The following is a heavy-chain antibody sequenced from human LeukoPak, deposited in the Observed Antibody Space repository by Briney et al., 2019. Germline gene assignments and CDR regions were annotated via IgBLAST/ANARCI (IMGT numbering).Heavy chain of an antibody. CDR2: ITAGGTTT. CDR3: AKLYGDYKDAFPL. Sequence: TGGSLRLSCAASGFTFSIYAMSWVRQSPGKGLEWVSSITAGGTTTYYEDSVKGRFAISRDNSKSTLYLQMNSLSAEDTALYYCAKLYGDYKDAFPLWGQGTMVTVSS. CDR1: GFTFSIYA. D-gene: IGHD4-17*01. V-gene: IGHV3-23*01. J-gene: IGHJ3*01.